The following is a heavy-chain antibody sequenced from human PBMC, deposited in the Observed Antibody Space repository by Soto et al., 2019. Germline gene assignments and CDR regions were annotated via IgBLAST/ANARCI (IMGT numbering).Heavy chain of an antibody. CDR3: ARTRGYCSGGSCYPLDY. D-gene: IGHD2-15*01. V-gene: IGHV1-3*04. J-gene: IGHJ4*02. CDR1: GYRFTAYD. CDR2: INTATGDT. Sequence: QVQVVQSGAGVKKPGATANVSSKASGYRFTAYDMHWVRQAPGQRLEWLGWINTATGDTKYSPSFQGRVTLTRDTSATTAYMELSGLRFEDTAVYYCARTRGYCSGGSCYPLDYWGQGTLVTVSS.